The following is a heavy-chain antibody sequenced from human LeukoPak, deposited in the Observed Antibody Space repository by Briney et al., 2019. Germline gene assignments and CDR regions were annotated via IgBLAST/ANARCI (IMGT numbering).Heavy chain of an antibody. J-gene: IGHJ4*02. V-gene: IGHV3-64D*06. CDR2: ISSNGGST. CDR1: GFTFSSYA. Sequence: GGSLRLSCSASGFTFSSYAMHWVRQAPGKGLEYVSAISSNGGSTYYADSVKGRFTISRDNSKSTLYLQMSSLRAEDTAVYYCVKERGGSATGTTPYFDYWGQGTLVTVSS. D-gene: IGHD1-1*01. CDR3: VKERGGSATGTTPYFDY.